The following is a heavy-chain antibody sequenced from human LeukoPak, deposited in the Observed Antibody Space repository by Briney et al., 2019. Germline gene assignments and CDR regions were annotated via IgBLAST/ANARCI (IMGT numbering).Heavy chain of an antibody. CDR2: ISSSGSTI. D-gene: IGHD2-21*02. V-gene: IGHV3-48*03. Sequence: PGGSLRLSCAASGFTFSSYEMNWVRQAPGKGLEWVSYISSSGSTIYYADSVKGRFTISRDNAKNSLYLQMNSLRAEDTALYYCARVNPPEWVVTTYYYYYYMDVWGKGTTVTVSS. CDR3: ARVNPPEWVVTTYYYYYYMDV. CDR1: GFTFSSYE. J-gene: IGHJ6*03.